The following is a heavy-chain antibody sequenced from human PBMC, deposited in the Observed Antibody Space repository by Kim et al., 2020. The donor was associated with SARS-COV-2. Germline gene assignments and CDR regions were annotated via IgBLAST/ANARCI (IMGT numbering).Heavy chain of an antibody. J-gene: IGHJ4*02. V-gene: IGHV4-39*07. CDR1: GVSISTNYHY. CDR2: VYNSGTT. Sequence: SETLSLTCSVSGVSISTNYHYWGWVRQPPGKGLEWIGSVYNSGTTYYNPSLKSRVTISGDTSKNQFSLNMRSVTAADTAVYYCACSVGSTPDYYFDYWGRGALISVSS. CDR3: ACSVGSTPDYYFDY. D-gene: IGHD1-26*01.